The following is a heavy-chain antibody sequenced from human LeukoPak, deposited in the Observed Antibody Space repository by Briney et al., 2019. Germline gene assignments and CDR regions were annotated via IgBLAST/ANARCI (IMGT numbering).Heavy chain of an antibody. CDR1: GASISSGDYY. CDR3: ARGASSGYWDNAFDI. J-gene: IGHJ3*02. D-gene: IGHD3-22*01. V-gene: IGHV4-61*08. Sequence: SETLSLTCTVSGASISSGDYYWSWIRQPPGKGLEWIGYIYYSGSTNYNPSLKSRVTISVDTSKNQFSLKLSSVTAADTAVYYCARGASSGYWDNAFDIWGQGTMVTVSS. CDR2: IYYSGST.